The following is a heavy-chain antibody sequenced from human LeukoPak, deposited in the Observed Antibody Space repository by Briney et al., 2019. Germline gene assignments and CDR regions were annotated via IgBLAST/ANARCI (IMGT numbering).Heavy chain of an antibody. CDR3: AKAYYDSSGYYNYFDY. Sequence: PGGSLRLSCAASGFTFSNYAMSWVRQAPGKGLEWASSISGSGGSTLYADSVKGRFTISRDNSKNTLYLQMNSLRAEDTAVYYCAKAYYDSSGYYNYFDYWGQGTLVTVSS. D-gene: IGHD3-22*01. CDR2: ISGSGGST. J-gene: IGHJ4*02. V-gene: IGHV3-23*01. CDR1: GFTFSNYA.